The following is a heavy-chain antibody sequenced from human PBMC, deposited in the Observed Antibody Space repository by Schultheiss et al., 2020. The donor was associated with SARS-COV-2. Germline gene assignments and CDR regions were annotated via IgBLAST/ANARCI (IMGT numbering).Heavy chain of an antibody. CDR2: ISYDGSNK. Sequence: GGSLRLSCTASGFTFGDYAMSWFRQAPGKGLEWVAVISYDGSNKYYADSVKGRFTISRDNAKNSLYLQMNSLRAEDTAVYYCARAVLCSTTRCYGGYLYYFDYWGQGTLVTVSS. V-gene: IGHV3-30*04. D-gene: IGHD2-2*01. J-gene: IGHJ4*02. CDR1: GFTFGDYA. CDR3: ARAVLCSTTRCYGGYLYYFDY.